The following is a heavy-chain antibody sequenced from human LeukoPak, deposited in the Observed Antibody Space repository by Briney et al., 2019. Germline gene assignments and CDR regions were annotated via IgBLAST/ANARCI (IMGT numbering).Heavy chain of an antibody. J-gene: IGHJ4*02. CDR3: ATKQWLAPPPDS. D-gene: IGHD6-19*01. CDR2: INTGGTVT. CDR1: GFTFSKYW. Sequence: GGSLRLSCAASGFTFSKYWMLWVRQAQGKGLECVSPINTGGTVTIYADSVKGRFTVSRDTADKTMFLKMNSVRDADTAVYYCATKQWLAPPPDSWGQGTPVTVSP. V-gene: IGHV3-74*01.